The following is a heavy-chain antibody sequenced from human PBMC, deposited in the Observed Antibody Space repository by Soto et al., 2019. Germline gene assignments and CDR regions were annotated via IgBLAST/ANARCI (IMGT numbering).Heavy chain of an antibody. CDR3: ARGFPTAMATFDY. CDR2: ISYDGSNK. V-gene: IGHV3-30-3*01. CDR1: GFTFSSYA. D-gene: IGHD5-18*01. Sequence: GGSLRLSCAASGFTFSSYAMHWVRQAPGKGLEWVAVISYDGSNKYYADSEKGRFTISRDNSKNTLYLQMNSLRAEDTAVYYCARGFPTAMATFDYWGQGTLVTVSS. J-gene: IGHJ4*02.